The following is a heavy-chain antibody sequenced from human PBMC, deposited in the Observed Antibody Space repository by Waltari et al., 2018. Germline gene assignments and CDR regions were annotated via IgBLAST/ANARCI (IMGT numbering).Heavy chain of an antibody. D-gene: IGHD3-22*01. CDR2: ISGSGGST. V-gene: IGHV3-23*01. CDR1: GFPCSSYA. CDR3: AKTDSSGYYFDAFDI. Sequence: EVQPLASGGGLVQPGGSLRLSCAASGFPCSSYAMSWVRQAPGKGLEWVSAISGSGGSTYYADSVKGRFTISRNNSKNTLYLQMNSLRAEDTAVYYCAKTDSSGYYFDAFDIWGQGTMVTVSS. J-gene: IGHJ3*02.